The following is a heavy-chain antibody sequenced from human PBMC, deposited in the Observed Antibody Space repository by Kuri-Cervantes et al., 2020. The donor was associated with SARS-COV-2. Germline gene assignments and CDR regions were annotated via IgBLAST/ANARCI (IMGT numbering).Heavy chain of an antibody. CDR2: ISYDGSNK. D-gene: IGHD2-2*01. CDR1: GFTFSSYA. J-gene: IGHJ4*02. Sequence: GESLKISCAASGFTFSSYAMHWVRQAPGKGLEWVAVISYDGSNKYYADSVKGRFTISRDNAKNSLYLQMNSLSAEDTAVYYCARDVACTSTSCYGFDYWGQGTLVTVSS. CDR3: ARDVACTSTSCYGFDY. V-gene: IGHV3-30-3*01.